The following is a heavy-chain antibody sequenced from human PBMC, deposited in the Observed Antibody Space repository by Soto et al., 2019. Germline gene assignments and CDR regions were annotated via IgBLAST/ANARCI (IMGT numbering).Heavy chain of an antibody. D-gene: IGHD3-22*01. CDR3: ARDSTGYYPGGYNWFDP. Sequence: QVHLQESGPGLVKPSETLSLTCSVSGGSISSYYWSWIRQPPGKGLEWIGYIHYSGSTNYNPSLKSRVTMSVDPPKNQFSLKLTSLTAADTAVYFCARDSTGYYPGGYNWFDPWGQGILVTVSS. J-gene: IGHJ5*02. V-gene: IGHV4-59*01. CDR2: IHYSGST. CDR1: GGSISSYY.